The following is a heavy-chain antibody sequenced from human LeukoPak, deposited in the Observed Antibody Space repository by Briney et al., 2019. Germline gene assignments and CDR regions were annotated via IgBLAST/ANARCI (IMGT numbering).Heavy chain of an antibody. D-gene: IGHD3-3*01. V-gene: IGHV3-30*18. CDR1: GFTFSSYG. J-gene: IGHJ3*02. CDR3: AKAITIFGVVIGGHDAFDI. Sequence: GGSLRLSCAASGFTFSSYGMHWVRQAPGKGLEWVAVISYDGSNKYYADSVKGRFTISRDNSKNTLYLQMNSPRAEDTAVYYCAKAITIFGVVIGGHDAFDIWGQGTMVTVSS. CDR2: ISYDGSNK.